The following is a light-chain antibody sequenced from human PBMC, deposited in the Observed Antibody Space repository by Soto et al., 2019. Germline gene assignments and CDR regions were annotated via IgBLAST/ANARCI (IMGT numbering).Light chain of an antibody. V-gene: IGKV1-39*01. CDR3: QQSYTTPH. CDR1: QSISRY. J-gene: IGKJ2*01. Sequence: DIQMTQSPSSLSASVGDRVTITCRASQSISRYLNWYQQKPGKAPKLLIYGASSLQSGAPSRFSGSGSGTDFTLNISSLQPEDFATYYCQQSYTTPHFGQGTKLEIK. CDR2: GAS.